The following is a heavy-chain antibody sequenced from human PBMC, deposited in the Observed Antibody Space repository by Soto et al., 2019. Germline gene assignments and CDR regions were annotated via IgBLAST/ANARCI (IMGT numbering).Heavy chain of an antibody. D-gene: IGHD7-27*01. J-gene: IGHJ4*02. CDR1: GGSFSGYY. V-gene: IGHV4-34*01. Sequence: PSETLSLICAVYGGSFSGYYWSWIRQPPGKGLEWIGEINHSGSTNYNPSLKSRVTISVDTSKNQFSLNLNSVTAADTAVYYCARPGRDWGSLEYWGQGTRVTVSS. CDR3: ARPGRDWGSLEY. CDR2: INHSGST.